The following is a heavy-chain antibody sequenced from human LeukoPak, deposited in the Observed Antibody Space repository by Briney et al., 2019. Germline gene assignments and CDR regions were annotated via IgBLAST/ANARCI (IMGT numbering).Heavy chain of an antibody. CDR1: GYTFTSYG. CDR3: AREGRNYYGSGSRYYYYYYMDV. V-gene: IGHV1-18*01. J-gene: IGHJ6*03. D-gene: IGHD3-10*01. Sequence: ASVKVSCKASGYTFTSYGISWVRQAPGQGLEWMGWISAYNGNTNYAQKLQGRVTMTRDTSTSTVYMELSSLRSEDTAVYYCAREGRNYYGSGSRYYYYYYMDVWGKGTTVTISS. CDR2: ISAYNGNT.